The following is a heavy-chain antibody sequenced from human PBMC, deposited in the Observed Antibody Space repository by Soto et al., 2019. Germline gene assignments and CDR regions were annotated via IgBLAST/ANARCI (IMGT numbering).Heavy chain of an antibody. CDR2: IYQSGST. D-gene: IGHD6-13*01. CDR1: GGAISSSKW. J-gene: IGHJ4*02. Sequence: SETLSLTCAVSGGAISSSKWWSWVRQPPGKGLEWIGEIYQSGSTNYNPSLESRVRMSVDKSRNQFSLRLTSVSAADTAVYYCARASATIAAAAIFDYWGQGTLVTVSS. V-gene: IGHV4-4*02. CDR3: ARASATIAAAAIFDY.